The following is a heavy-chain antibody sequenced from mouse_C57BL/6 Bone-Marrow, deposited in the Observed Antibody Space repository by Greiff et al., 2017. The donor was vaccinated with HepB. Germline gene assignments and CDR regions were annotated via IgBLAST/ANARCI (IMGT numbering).Heavy chain of an antibody. CDR2: INSDGGST. CDR3: ARVYDGYWYFDV. Sequence: EVKLVESGGGLVQPGESLKLSCESNEYEFPSHDMSWVRKTPEKRLELVAAINSDGGSTYYPDTMEIRFIISRDNTKKTLYLQMSSLSSEDTALYYCARVYDGYWYFDVWGTGTTVTVSS. CDR1: EYEFPSHD. D-gene: IGHD2-3*01. V-gene: IGHV5-2*01. J-gene: IGHJ1*03.